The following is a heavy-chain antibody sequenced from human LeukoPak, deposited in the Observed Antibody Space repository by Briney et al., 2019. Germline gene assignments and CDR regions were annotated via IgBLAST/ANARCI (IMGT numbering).Heavy chain of an antibody. V-gene: IGHV1-18*01. CDR3: ARIPVDFVVVPAAIHLDY. Sequence: ASVKVSCKASGYTFTSYGISWVRQAPGQGLEWMGWISAYNGNTNYAQKLQGRVTMTTDTSTSTAYMELRSLRSDDTAVYYCARIPVDFVVVPAAIHLDYWGQGTLVTVSS. J-gene: IGHJ4*02. CDR2: ISAYNGNT. D-gene: IGHD2-2*02. CDR1: GYTFTSYG.